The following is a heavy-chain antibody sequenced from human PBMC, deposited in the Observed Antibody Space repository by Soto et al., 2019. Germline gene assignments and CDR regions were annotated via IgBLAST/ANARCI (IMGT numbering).Heavy chain of an antibody. V-gene: IGHV2-5*02. CDR3: SHRTTTVTWCFDP. D-gene: IGHD4-17*01. Sequence: QITLKESGPTLVKPTQTLTLTCTFSGFSLTTSGVGVGWIRQPPGKALEWLALIYWDDDKRYSPSLKSRLTTPKHTSNTLVLLTMTTMDPADTATYFSSHRTTTVTWCFDPWGQGTLVTVSS. CDR1: GFSLTTSGVG. J-gene: IGHJ5*02. CDR2: IYWDDDK.